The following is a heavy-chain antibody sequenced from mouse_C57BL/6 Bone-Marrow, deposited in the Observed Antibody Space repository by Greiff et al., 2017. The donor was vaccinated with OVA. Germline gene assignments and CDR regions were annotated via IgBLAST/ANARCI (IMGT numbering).Heavy chain of an antibody. CDR3: ARSREHYSNPWAWFAY. J-gene: IGHJ3*01. D-gene: IGHD2-5*01. Sequence: QVHVKQPGAELVRPGSSVKLSCKASGYTFTSYWMHWVKQRPIQGLEWIGNIDPSDSETHYNQKFKDKATLTVDKSSSTAYMQLSSLTSEDSAVYYCARSREHYSNPWAWFAYWGQGTLVTVSA. CDR1: GYTFTSYW. V-gene: IGHV1-52*01. CDR2: IDPSDSET.